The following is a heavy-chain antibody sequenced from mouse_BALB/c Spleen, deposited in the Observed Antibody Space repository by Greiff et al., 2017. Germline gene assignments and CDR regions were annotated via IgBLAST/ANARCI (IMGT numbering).Heavy chain of an antibody. J-gene: IGHJ3*01. CDR2: IDPANGNT. V-gene: IGHV14-3*02. CDR3: AEGLRGFAY. Sequence: VQLKESGAELVKPGASVKLSCTASGFNIKDTYMHWVKQRPEQGLEWIGRIDPANGNTKYDPKFQGKATITADTSSNTAYLQLSSLTSEDTAVYYCAEGLRGFAYWGQGTLVTVSA. D-gene: IGHD2-4*01. CDR1: GFNIKDTY.